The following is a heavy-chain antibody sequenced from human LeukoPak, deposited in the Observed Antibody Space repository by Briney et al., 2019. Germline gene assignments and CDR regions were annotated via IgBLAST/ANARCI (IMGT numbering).Heavy chain of an antibody. V-gene: IGHV4-39*01. Sequence: SETLSLTCSVSGVSIYSSTFYWAWIRQPPGKGLEFIGSIYYNENTYHNPSLRSRLTISVDTSTNHFSLRLTSVTAADTAIYYCARQLAAGNDALDIWGQGTVVTVSS. CDR3: ARQLAAGNDALDI. D-gene: IGHD2-15*01. CDR2: IYYNENT. J-gene: IGHJ3*02. CDR1: GVSIYSSTFY.